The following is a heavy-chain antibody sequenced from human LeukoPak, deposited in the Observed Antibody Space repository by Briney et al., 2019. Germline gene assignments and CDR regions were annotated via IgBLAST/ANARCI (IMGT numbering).Heavy chain of an antibody. CDR2: IGGSGGNT. D-gene: IGHD3-10*01. V-gene: IGHV3-23*01. J-gene: IGHJ4*02. Sequence: PGGSLRLSCAASGFIFSSYSMSWVRQAPGKGLEWVSAIGGSGGNTYYADSVKGRFTISRDNSKNTLYLQMNSLRAEDTAVYYCARDAGNYFVSGSYGYFDYWGQGTLVTVSS. CDR1: GFIFSSYS. CDR3: ARDAGNYFVSGSYGYFDY.